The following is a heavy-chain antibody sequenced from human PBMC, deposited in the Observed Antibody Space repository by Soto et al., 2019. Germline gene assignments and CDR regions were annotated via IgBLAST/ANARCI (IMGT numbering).Heavy chain of an antibody. CDR2: IKQDGRKK. D-gene: IGHD3-3*01. CDR1: GFTFSAYW. CDR3: GRDWSSEGDY. Sequence: GSLRLSCAASGFTFSAYWMTWVRQAPGKGREWVANIKQDGRKKKYVDSVRGRFTLSRENAKNSVSLQMNSLRVEDTAGYYGGRDWSSEGDYWGRGTLVTVSS. V-gene: IGHV3-7*05. J-gene: IGHJ4*02.